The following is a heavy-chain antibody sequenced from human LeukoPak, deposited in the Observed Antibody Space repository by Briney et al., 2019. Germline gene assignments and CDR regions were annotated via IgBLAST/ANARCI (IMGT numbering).Heavy chain of an antibody. D-gene: IGHD5-12*01. Sequence: ASVKVPCKASGYTFTGYYMHWVRQAPGQGLEWMGRINPNSGGTNYAQKFQGRVTMTRDTSISTAYMELSRLRSDDTAVYYCARGRRDSGYDARGYYYMDVWGKGTTVTVSS. V-gene: IGHV1-2*06. CDR1: GYTFTGYY. CDR2: INPNSGGT. CDR3: ARGRRDSGYDARGYYYMDV. J-gene: IGHJ6*03.